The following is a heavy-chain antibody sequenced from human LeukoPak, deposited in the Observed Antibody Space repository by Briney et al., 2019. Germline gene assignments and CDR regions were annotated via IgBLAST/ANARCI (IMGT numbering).Heavy chain of an antibody. CDR1: EFTFSSYA. CDR3: AKGPRSSGWNPNWVDP. V-gene: IGHV3-23*01. CDR2: ISGSGGST. D-gene: IGHD6-19*01. J-gene: IGHJ5*02. Sequence: PGGSLRLSCAASEFTFSSYAMSWVRQAPGKGLEWVSAISGSGGSTYYADSVKGRFTISRDNSKNTLYLQMNRLRAEDTAVYYLAKGPRSSGWNPNWVDPWGQGTLVNVSS.